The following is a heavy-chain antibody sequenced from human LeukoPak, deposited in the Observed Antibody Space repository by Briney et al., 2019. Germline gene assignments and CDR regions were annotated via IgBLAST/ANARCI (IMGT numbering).Heavy chain of an antibody. J-gene: IGHJ4*02. V-gene: IGHV3-23*01. CDR2: ISGSGGSA. Sequence: GGSLRLSCAASGFTFSSYAMSWVRQAPGKGLEWVSAISGSGGSAYYADSVKGRFTISRDNSKNTLYLQMNSLRAEDTAVYYCAKGVLGAPDYGESYFDYWGQRTLVTVSS. D-gene: IGHD4-17*01. CDR1: GFTFSSYA. CDR3: AKGVLGAPDYGESYFDY.